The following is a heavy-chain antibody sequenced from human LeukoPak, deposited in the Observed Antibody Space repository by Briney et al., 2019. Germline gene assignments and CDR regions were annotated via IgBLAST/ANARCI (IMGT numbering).Heavy chain of an antibody. CDR3: ARAQYYYDSSGYYPYYFDY. V-gene: IGHV4-31*03. J-gene: IGHJ4*02. CDR1: GGSISSGGYY. Sequence: SQTLSLTCTVSGGSISSGGYYWSWIRQHPGKGLEWIGYIYYSGSTYYNPSLKSRVTISVDTSKNQFSLKLSSVTAADTAVYYCARAQYYYDSSGYYPYYFDYWGQGTLVTVFS. CDR2: IYYSGST. D-gene: IGHD3-22*01.